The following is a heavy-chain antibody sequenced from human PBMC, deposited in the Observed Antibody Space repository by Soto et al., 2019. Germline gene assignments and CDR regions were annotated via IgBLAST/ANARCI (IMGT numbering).Heavy chain of an antibody. Sequence: QVQLVQSGADVKKPGSSVKVSCKTSGGPFGSSAISWVRQAPAQGLEWMGEIIPVFDKANYAQNFQGRLTITADEPTGTVFMQLSSLRSGDTAVYFCATLRSEWGDAFDLWGLGTFVTVSS. CDR3: ATLRSEWGDAFDL. J-gene: IGHJ3*01. D-gene: IGHD1-26*01. CDR2: IIPVFDKA. V-gene: IGHV1-69*01. CDR1: GGPFGSSA.